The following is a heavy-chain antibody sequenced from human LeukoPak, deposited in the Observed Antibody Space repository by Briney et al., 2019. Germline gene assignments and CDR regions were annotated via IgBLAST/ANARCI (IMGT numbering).Heavy chain of an antibody. V-gene: IGHV4-34*01. CDR2: INHSGGT. J-gene: IGHJ4*02. Sequence: KPSETLSLTCAAYGGSFSGYYWSWIRQPPGKGLEWIGEINHSGGTNYNPSLKSRVTISVDTSKNQFSLKLSSVTAADTAVYYCARGHYYFDYWGQGTLVTVSS. CDR1: GGSFSGYY. CDR3: ARGHYYFDY.